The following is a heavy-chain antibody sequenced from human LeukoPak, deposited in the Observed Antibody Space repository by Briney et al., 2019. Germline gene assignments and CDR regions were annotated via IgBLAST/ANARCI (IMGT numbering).Heavy chain of an antibody. D-gene: IGHD7-27*01. Sequence: SETLSLTCAVSGGSISTYYWNWIRQPPGKGLEWIGYIYYSGSTNYNPYLKSRVTISVDTSKNQFSLKLSSVTAADTAVYYCARDSGDYYYYYGMDVWGQGTTVTVSS. J-gene: IGHJ6*02. CDR1: GGSISTYY. CDR2: IYYSGST. V-gene: IGHV4-59*01. CDR3: ARDSGDYYYYYGMDV.